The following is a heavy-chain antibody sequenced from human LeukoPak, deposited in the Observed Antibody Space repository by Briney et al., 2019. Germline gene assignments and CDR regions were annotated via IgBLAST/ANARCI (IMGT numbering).Heavy chain of an antibody. CDR3: AKDRRTDYRGAWY. J-gene: IGHJ4*02. D-gene: IGHD6-19*01. V-gene: IGHV3-23*01. CDR1: GFTCSSYA. CDR2: ISGSGGST. Sequence: QPGGSLRLSCAASGFTCSSYAMSWVRQAPGKGLEWVSTISGSGGSTHYADSAKGRFTISRDNSKNTLYLQMNSLRAGDTAVYYCAKDRRTDYRGAWYWGQGTLVSVSS.